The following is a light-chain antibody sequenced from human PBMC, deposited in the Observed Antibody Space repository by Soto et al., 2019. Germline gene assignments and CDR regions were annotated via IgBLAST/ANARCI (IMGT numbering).Light chain of an antibody. V-gene: IGLV2-14*01. CDR3: SSYASSSTLV. J-gene: IGLJ2*01. CDR2: DVS. Sequence: QSVLTQPASVSGSPGQSITISCTGTSSDVGGYNYVSWYQQHPGKAHKLMIYDVSNRPSVVSNRFSGSKSGNTASLTISGLQAEDEADYYCSSYASSSTLVFGGGTKLTVL. CDR1: SSDVGGYNY.